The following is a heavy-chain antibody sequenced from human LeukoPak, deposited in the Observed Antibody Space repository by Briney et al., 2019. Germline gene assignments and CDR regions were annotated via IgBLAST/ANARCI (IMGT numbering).Heavy chain of an antibody. Sequence: PSETLSLTCTVSGGSISSGSYYWRWIRQPAGKGLEWIGRIYTSGSTNYNPSLKSRVTISVDTSKNQFSLKLSSVTAADTAVYYCARRLGSSWYYWYAFDIWGQGTMVTVSS. V-gene: IGHV4-61*02. CDR3: ARRLGSSWYYWYAFDI. J-gene: IGHJ3*02. D-gene: IGHD6-13*01. CDR1: GGSISSGSYY. CDR2: IYTSGST.